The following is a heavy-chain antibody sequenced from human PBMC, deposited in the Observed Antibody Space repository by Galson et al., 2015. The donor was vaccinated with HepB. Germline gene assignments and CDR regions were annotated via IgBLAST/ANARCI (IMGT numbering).Heavy chain of an antibody. V-gene: IGHV1-69*04. CDR3: ASHLPPRSGSDY. CDR2: IIPILGIA. D-gene: IGHD6-19*01. Sequence: SVKVSCKASGGTFSSYAISWVRQAPGQGLEWMGRIIPILGIANYAQKFQGRVTITADKSTSTAYMELSSLRSEDTAVYYCASHLPPRSGSDYWGQGTLVTVSS. CDR1: GGTFSSYA. J-gene: IGHJ4*02.